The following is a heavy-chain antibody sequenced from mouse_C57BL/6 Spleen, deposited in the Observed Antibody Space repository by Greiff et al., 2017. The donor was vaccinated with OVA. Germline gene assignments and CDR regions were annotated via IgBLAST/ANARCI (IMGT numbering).Heavy chain of an antibody. Sequence: EVQLVESGGGLVKPGGSLKLSCAASGFTFSDYGMHWVRQAPEKGLEWVAYISSCSSTIYYADTVKGRFTISRDNAKNTLFLQMTSLRSEDTAMYYCARVYYYGSSYGAMDYWGQGTSVTVSS. D-gene: IGHD1-1*01. V-gene: IGHV5-17*01. CDR1: GFTFSDYG. CDR3: ARVYYYGSSYGAMDY. J-gene: IGHJ4*01. CDR2: ISSCSSTI.